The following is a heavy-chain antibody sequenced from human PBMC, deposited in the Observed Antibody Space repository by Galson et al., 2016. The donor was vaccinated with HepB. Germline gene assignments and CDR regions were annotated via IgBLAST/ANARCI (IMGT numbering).Heavy chain of an antibody. CDR2: ISEDGSEK. V-gene: IGHV3-7*03. CDR3: AKGPLIKKSGMF. D-gene: IGHD2-15*01. Sequence: SLRLSCAGSGFIFSDHWMTWIRQAPGKGLEWLAIISEDGSEKHYVDSVKGRFTIARDNAKNSLYLQMTSLRAGDTATYFCAKGPLIKKSGMFWGPGTPVTVSS. CDR1: GFIFSDHW. J-gene: IGHJ4*02.